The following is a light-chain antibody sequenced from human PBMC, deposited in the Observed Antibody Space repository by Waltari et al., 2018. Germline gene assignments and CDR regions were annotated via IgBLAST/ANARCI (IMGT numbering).Light chain of an antibody. Sequence: QSALTQPPSASGSPGQSVTISCTGTSSDVGGYNYVSWYQQHPGQAPKFLIYEVSNRPSGFPDRFSGSKSGNTASLTVSGLQAEDEADYYCSSYAGNNVVFGGGTKLTVL. CDR3: SSYAGNNVV. J-gene: IGLJ2*01. CDR2: EVS. CDR1: SSDVGGYNY. V-gene: IGLV2-8*01.